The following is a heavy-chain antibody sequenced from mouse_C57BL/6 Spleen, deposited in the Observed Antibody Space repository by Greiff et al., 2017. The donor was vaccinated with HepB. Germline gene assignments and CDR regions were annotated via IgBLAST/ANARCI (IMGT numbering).Heavy chain of an antibody. V-gene: IGHV1-42*01. Sequence: VQLQQSGPELVKPGASVKISCKASGYSFTGYYMNWVKQSPEKSLEWIGEINPSTGGTTYNQKFKAKATLTVDKSSSTAYMQLKSLTSEDSAVYYCARSETAQSRMDYWGQGTSVTVSS. CDR3: ARSETAQSRMDY. CDR2: INPSTGGT. CDR1: GYSFTGYY. J-gene: IGHJ4*01. D-gene: IGHD3-2*02.